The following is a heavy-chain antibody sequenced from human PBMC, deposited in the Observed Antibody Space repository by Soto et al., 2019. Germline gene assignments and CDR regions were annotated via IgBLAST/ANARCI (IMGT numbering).Heavy chain of an antibody. V-gene: IGHV4-38-2*02. Sequence: SETLSLTCAVSGYSISSGYYWGWIRQSPGKGLEWIGSTYHSGSPYYNPPLKSLVTISVDTPKNQFSLKLSSVTAADTAVYYCAREYCSGGSCYKTLDSWGQGTLVTVSS. J-gene: IGHJ4*02. D-gene: IGHD2-15*01. CDR3: AREYCSGGSCYKTLDS. CDR2: TYHSGSP. CDR1: GYSISSGYY.